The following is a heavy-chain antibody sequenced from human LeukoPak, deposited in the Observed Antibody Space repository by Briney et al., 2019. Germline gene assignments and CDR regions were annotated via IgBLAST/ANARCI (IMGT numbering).Heavy chain of an antibody. CDR1: GGSISSYY. CDR3: ARTAVEDYDFWSGYWYYFDY. V-gene: IGHV4-4*09. D-gene: IGHD3-3*01. CDR2: IYTSEST. Sequence: SETLSLTCTVSGGSISSYYWSWIRQPPGKGLEWIGYIYTSESTNYNPSLKSRVTISVATSKNQFSLKLSSVTAADTAVYYCARTAVEDYDFWSGYWYYFDYWGQGTLVTVSS. J-gene: IGHJ4*02.